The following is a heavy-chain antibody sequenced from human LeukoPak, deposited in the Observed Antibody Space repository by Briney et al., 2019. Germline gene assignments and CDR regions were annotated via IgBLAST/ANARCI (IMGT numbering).Heavy chain of an antibody. CDR2: INPSGGST. J-gene: IGHJ6*03. D-gene: IGHD3-16*02. CDR1: GYTFTSYY. CDR3: ASHFRSNHYYFYYMDV. Sequence: ASVKVSCKASGYTFTSYYMHWVRQAPGQGLEWMGIINPSGGSTSYAQKFQGRVTITTDESTSTAYMELSSLRSDDTAVYYCASHFRSNHYYFYYMDVWGTGTTVTVSS. V-gene: IGHV1-46*01.